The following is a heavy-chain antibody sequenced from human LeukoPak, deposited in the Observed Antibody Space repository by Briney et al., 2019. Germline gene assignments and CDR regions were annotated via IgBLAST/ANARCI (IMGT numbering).Heavy chain of an antibody. Sequence: SETLSLTCTVSGYFIRSGFYWGWIRQPPGKGLEWIGSFYHSGSTNYNPSLKSRVTISVDTSKNQFSLKLSSVTAADTAVYYCVRKLIAVAGTLVWFDPWGQGTLVTVSS. CDR1: GYFIRSGFY. CDR3: VRKLIAVAGTLVWFDP. D-gene: IGHD6-19*01. J-gene: IGHJ5*02. CDR2: FYHSGST. V-gene: IGHV4-38-2*02.